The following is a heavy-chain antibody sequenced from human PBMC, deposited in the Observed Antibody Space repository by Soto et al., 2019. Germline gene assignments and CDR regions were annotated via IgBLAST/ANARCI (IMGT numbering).Heavy chain of an antibody. CDR1: GGSISSYY. V-gene: IGHV4-59*01. CDR3: ASLDWLPNDAFDI. J-gene: IGHJ3*02. D-gene: IGHD3-9*01. Sequence: SETLSLTCTVSGGSISSYYWSWIRQPPGKGLEWIGYIYYSGSTNYNPSLKSRVTISVDTSKSQFSLKLSSVTAADTAVYYCASLDWLPNDAFDIWGQGTMVTVSS. CDR2: IYYSGST.